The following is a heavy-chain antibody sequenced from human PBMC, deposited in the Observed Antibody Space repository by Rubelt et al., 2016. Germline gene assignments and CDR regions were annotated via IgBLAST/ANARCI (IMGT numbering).Heavy chain of an antibody. CDR3: ARAPIAAATGNAFDI. CDR1: GGSFSGYY. D-gene: IGHD6-13*01. Sequence: QVQLQQWGAGLLKPSETLSLTCAVYGGSFSGYYWSWIRQPPGKGLEWIGEINHSGSTNYNPSLKSRVTISVDTSKNQFSLKLSSVTASDTAVYYCARAPIAAATGNAFDIWGQGTMVTVSS. CDR2: INHSGST. J-gene: IGHJ3*02. V-gene: IGHV4-34*01.